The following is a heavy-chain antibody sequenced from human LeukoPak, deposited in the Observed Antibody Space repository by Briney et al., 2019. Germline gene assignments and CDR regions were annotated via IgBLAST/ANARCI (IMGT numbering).Heavy chain of an antibody. CDR2: INSDGSST. CDR1: GFTFSSYW. CDR3: AREPSAYSNYNY. V-gene: IGHV3-74*01. D-gene: IGHD4-11*01. J-gene: IGHJ4*02. Sequence: QSGGSLRLSCAASGFTFSSYWMHWVRQAPGKGLVWVSRINSDGSSTSYADSVKGRFTVSRDNAKNTLYLQMNSLRAEDTAVYYCAREPSAYSNYNYWGQGTLVTVSS.